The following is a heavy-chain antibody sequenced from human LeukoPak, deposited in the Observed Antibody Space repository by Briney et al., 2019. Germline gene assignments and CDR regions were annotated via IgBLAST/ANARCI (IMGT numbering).Heavy chain of an antibody. J-gene: IGHJ4*02. CDR3: AKDRPSLRTPYFDY. Sequence: GGSLRLSCAASGFIFSTYGMHWVRQPPGKGLEWVAVISYDGSNKYYADSVKGRFTISRDNSKNTLYLQMNSLRAEDTAVYYCAKDRPSLRTPYFDYWGQGTLVTVSS. D-gene: IGHD4-17*01. CDR1: GFIFSTYG. CDR2: ISYDGSNK. V-gene: IGHV3-30*18.